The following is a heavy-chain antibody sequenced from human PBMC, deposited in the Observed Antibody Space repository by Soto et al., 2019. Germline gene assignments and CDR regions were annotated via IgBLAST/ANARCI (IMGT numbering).Heavy chain of an antibody. CDR2: INPNSGGT. CDR3: ARDRQGYYDSSGYTRIHYYYYYGMDV. CDR1: GYTFTGYY. Sequence: ASVKVSCKASGYTFTGYYMHWVRQAPGQGLEWIGWINPNSGGTNYAQKFQGWVTMTRDTSISTAYMELSRLRSDDTAVYYCARDRQGYYDSSGYTRIHYYYYYGMDVWGQGTTVTVSS. J-gene: IGHJ6*02. V-gene: IGHV1-2*04. D-gene: IGHD3-22*01.